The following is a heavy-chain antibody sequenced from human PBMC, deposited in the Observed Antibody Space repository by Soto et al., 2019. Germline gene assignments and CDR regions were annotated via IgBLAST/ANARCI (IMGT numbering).Heavy chain of an antibody. D-gene: IGHD3-10*01. J-gene: IGHJ4*02. Sequence: EVQLLESGGGLVQPGGSLRLSCAASGFTFSSYAMSWVREAPGKGLEWVTAISGSGGSTYYADSVKGPFTISRENSKNALYLQMNSLRAEDPAVYYCAQPPWFGDFDYWGQGPLVTVSS. CDR2: ISGSGGST. CDR3: AQPPWFGDFDY. V-gene: IGHV3-23*01. CDR1: GFTFSSYA.